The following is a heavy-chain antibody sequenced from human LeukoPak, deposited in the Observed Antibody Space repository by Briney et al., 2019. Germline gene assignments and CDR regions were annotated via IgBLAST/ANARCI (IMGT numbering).Heavy chain of an antibody. CDR1: GDSVSSNSAA. CDR3: ARDFITATTRVWFDP. Sequence: SQTLSLTFAISGDSVSSNSAAWNWIRQSPSRGLEWLGSTYYRSKWYNDYAVSVKSRITINPDASKNQFSLQLNSVTPEDTAVYYCARDFITATTRVWFDPWGQGTLVTVSS. J-gene: IGHJ5*02. D-gene: IGHD1-20*01. CDR2: TYYRSKWYN. V-gene: IGHV6-1*01.